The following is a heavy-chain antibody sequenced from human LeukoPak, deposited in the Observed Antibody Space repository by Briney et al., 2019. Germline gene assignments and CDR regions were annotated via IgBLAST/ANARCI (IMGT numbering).Heavy chain of an antibody. D-gene: IGHD6-19*01. CDR1: GFTFDDYA. Sequence: GRSLRLSCAASGFTFDDYAMHWVRQAPGKGLEWVSGISWNSGSIGYADSVKGRFTISRDNAKNSLYLQMNSPRAEDTALYYCAKDMVAVAGLGAFDIWGQGTMVTVSS. V-gene: IGHV3-9*01. CDR2: ISWNSGSI. J-gene: IGHJ3*02. CDR3: AKDMVAVAGLGAFDI.